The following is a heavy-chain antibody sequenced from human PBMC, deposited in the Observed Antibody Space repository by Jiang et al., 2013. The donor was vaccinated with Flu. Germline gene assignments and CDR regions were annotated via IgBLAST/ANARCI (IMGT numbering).Heavy chain of an antibody. D-gene: IGHD4-17*01. CDR2: IYYSGST. J-gene: IGHJ4*02. V-gene: IGHV4-39*01. Sequence: KPSETLSLTCTVSGGSISSSSYYWGWIRQPPGKGLEWIGSIYYSGSTYYNPSLKSRVTISVDTSKNQFSLKLSSVTAADTAVYYCARHSGDYGDYAGVGYWGQGTLVTVSS. CDR1: GGSISSSSYY. CDR3: ARHSGDYGDYAGVGY.